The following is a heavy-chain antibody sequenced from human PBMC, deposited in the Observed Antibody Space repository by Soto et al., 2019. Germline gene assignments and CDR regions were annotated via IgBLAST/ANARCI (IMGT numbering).Heavy chain of an antibody. J-gene: IGHJ5*02. V-gene: IGHV1-18*01. Sequence: EASVKVSCKASGYTFANYGISWVRRAPGQGLEWMGWINTYNGNTNHAQKLQGRVTMTTDTSTSTAYMELRSLRSDDTAVYYCARGVGSGTYYNQYNWFDPWGQGTLVTVSS. CDR3: ARGVGSGTYYNQYNWFDP. CDR1: GYTFANYG. CDR2: INTYNGNT. D-gene: IGHD3-10*01.